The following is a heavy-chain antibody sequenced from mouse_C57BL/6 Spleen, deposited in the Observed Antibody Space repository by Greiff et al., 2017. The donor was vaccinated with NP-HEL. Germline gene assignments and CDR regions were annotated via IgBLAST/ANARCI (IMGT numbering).Heavy chain of an antibody. V-gene: IGHV1-55*01. CDR3: ARYYGSSYWVAY. CDR1: GYTFTSYW. J-gene: IGHJ3*01. CDR2: IYPGSGST. D-gene: IGHD1-1*01. Sequence: QVQLQQPGAELVKPGASVKMSCKASGYTFTSYWITWVKQRPGHGLEWIGDIYPGSGSTNYNEKFKSKATLTVDTSSSTAYMQLSSLTSEDSAVYYCARYYGSSYWVAYWGQGTLVTVSA.